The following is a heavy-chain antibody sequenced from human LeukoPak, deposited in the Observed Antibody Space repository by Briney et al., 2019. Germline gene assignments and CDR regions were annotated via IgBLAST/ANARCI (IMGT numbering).Heavy chain of an antibody. Sequence: SETLSLTCTVSGGSISSYYWSWIRQPPGKGLEWIGYIHYSGSTNYNPSLKSRVTISVDTSKNQFSLKLSFVTAADTAVYYCARVSYDFWSGYGLDYYYYMDVWGKGTTVTVSS. J-gene: IGHJ6*03. D-gene: IGHD3-3*01. V-gene: IGHV4-59*01. CDR3: ARVSYDFWSGYGLDYYYYMDV. CDR2: IHYSGST. CDR1: GGSISSYY.